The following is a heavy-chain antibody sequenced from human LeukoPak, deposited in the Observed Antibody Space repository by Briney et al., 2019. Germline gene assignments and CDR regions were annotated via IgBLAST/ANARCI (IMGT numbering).Heavy chain of an antibody. CDR2: IYYSGST. CDR3: ARGGHFTYYDILTGYQRGAFDI. J-gene: IGHJ3*02. CDR1: GGSISSYY. Sequence: PSETLSLTCTVSGGSISSYYWSWIRQPPGKGLEWIGYIYYSGSTNYNPSLKSRVTISVDTSKNQFSLELSSVTAADTAVYYCARGGHFTYYDILTGYQRGAFDIWGQGTMVTVSS. V-gene: IGHV4-59*01. D-gene: IGHD3-9*01.